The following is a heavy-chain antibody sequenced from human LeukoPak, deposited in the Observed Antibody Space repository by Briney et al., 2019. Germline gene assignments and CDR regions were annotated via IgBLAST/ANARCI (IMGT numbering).Heavy chain of an antibody. CDR1: GFTFSSYD. J-gene: IGHJ4*02. CDR3: ARAHWKVASPDY. D-gene: IGHD5-12*01. CDR2: IGTAGDT. V-gene: IGHV3-13*01. Sequence: RSGGSLRLSCAASGFTFSSYDMHWVRQATGKGLEWVSAIGTAGDTYYPGSVKGRFTISRENAKNSLYLQMNSLRAGDTAVYYCARAHWKVASPDYWGQGTLVTVSS.